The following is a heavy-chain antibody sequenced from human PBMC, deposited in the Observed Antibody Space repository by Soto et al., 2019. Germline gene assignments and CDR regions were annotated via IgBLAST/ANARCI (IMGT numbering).Heavy chain of an antibody. CDR2: ISGSGGST. Sequence: AGGSLRLSCAASGFTFSSYAMSWVRQAPGKGLEWVSAISGSGGSTYYADSVKGRFTISRDNSKNTLYLQMNSLRAEDTAVYYCAKFFNRRSAGRDIPSFDPWGQGTLVTVAS. CDR1: GFTFSSYA. J-gene: IGHJ5*02. CDR3: AKFFNRRSAGRDIPSFDP. V-gene: IGHV3-23*01. D-gene: IGHD2-15*01.